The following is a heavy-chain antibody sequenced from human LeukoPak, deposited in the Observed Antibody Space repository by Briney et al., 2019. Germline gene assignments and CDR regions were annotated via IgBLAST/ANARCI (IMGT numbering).Heavy chain of an antibody. CDR2: IYYSGST. CDR3: ARVTTEYWFDP. D-gene: IGHD4-11*01. J-gene: IGHJ5*02. CDR1: GFTFSNAW. Sequence: GSLRLSCAASGFTFSNAWMSWIRQPPGKGLEWIGYIYYSGSTNYNPSLKSRVTISVDTSKNQFSLKLSSVTAADTAVYYCARVTTEYWFDPWGQGTLVTVSS. V-gene: IGHV4-59*01.